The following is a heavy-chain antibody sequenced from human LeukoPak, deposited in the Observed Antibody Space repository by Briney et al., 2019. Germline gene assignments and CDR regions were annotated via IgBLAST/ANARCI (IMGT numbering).Heavy chain of an antibody. V-gene: IGHV4-38-2*02. Sequence: SETLSLTCTVSGGSISGYYWGWIRQPPGKGLEWIGSIYHSGSTYYNPSLKSRVTISVDTSKNQFSLKLSSVTAADTAVYYCARDLQWLAPYYYYYYMDVWGKGTTVTVSS. D-gene: IGHD6-19*01. CDR2: IYHSGST. CDR1: GGSISGYY. CDR3: ARDLQWLAPYYYYYYMDV. J-gene: IGHJ6*03.